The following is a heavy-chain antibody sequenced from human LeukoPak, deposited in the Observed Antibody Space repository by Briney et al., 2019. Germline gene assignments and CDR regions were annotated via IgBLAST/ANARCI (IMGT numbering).Heavy chain of an antibody. D-gene: IGHD6-19*01. CDR2: IKQDGSEK. V-gene: IGHV3-7*03. Sequence: GGSLRLSCAVSGFTFSTYWMNWVRQAPGKGLEWVANIKQDGSEKYYVDSVKGRFTISRDNAKNSLYLQMNSLRAEDTAVYYCAKDRGVGGGWYESLKDAFDIWGQGTKVTVSS. J-gene: IGHJ3*02. CDR3: AKDRGVGGGWYESLKDAFDI. CDR1: GFTFSTYW.